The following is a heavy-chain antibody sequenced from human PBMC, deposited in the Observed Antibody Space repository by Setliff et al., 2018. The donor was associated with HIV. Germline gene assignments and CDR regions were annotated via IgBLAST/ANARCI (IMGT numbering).Heavy chain of an antibody. CDR2: NDNDGSST. J-gene: IGHJ4*02. CDR3: ASSPADYGFRSGWYRFES. V-gene: IGHV3-74*01. CDR1: GFTFSNYW. D-gene: IGHD6-19*01. Sequence: PGGSLRLSCVASGFTFSNYWMHWVRQAPGKGLVWVSRNDNDGSSTDYADFVKGRYTISRDDSKNTLYLAMNSLRAEDTAVYYCASSPADYGFRSGWYRFESWGQGTLVTVSS.